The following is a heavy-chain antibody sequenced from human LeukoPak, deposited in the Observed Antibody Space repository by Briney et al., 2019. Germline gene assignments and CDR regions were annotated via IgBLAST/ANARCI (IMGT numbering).Heavy chain of an antibody. CDR2: INRSGST. J-gene: IGHJ5*02. CDR1: GGSFSGYY. CDR3: AREGLTMVRGVIRRGGWFDP. D-gene: IGHD3-10*01. Sequence: SETLSLTCAVYGGSFSGYYWSWIRQPPGKGLEWIGEINRSGSTNYNPSLKSRVTISVDTSKNQFSLKLSSVTAADTAVYYCAREGLTMVRGVIRRGGWFDPWGQGTLVTVSS. V-gene: IGHV4-34*01.